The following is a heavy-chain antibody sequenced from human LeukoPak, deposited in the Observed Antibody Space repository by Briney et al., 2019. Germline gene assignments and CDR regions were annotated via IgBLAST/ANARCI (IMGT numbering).Heavy chain of an antibody. CDR1: GYTFTSYG. Sequence: ASVKVSCKASGYTFTSYGISWVRQAPGQGLEWMGWISAYNGNTNYAQKLQGRVTMTTDTSTSTAYMELRSLRSDDTAMYYCARDPGYSSGWFGGNWFDPWGQGTLVTVSS. CDR2: ISAYNGNT. J-gene: IGHJ5*02. V-gene: IGHV1-18*01. CDR3: ARDPGYSSGWFGGNWFDP. D-gene: IGHD6-19*01.